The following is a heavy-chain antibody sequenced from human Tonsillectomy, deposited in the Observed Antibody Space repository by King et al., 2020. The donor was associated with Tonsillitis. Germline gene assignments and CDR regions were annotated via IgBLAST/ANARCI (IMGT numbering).Heavy chain of an antibody. V-gene: IGHV3-74*01. CDR3: ARGSFKYGSGRGGFDY. CDR1: GFTFSSYW. J-gene: IGHJ4*02. Sequence: VQLVESGGGLVQPGGSLRLSCAASGFTFSSYWMHWVRQAPGKGLVWVSRINSDGSSTSYADSVKGRFTISRDNAKNTLYLQKNSLRAEDTAVYYCARGSFKYGSGRGGFDYWGQGTLVTVSS. CDR2: INSDGSST. D-gene: IGHD3-10*01.